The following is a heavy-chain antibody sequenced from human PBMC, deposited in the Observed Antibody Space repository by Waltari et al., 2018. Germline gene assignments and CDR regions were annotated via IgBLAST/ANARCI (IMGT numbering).Heavy chain of an antibody. V-gene: IGHV3-23*01. CDR1: GFTFSSYA. D-gene: IGHD3-22*01. CDR2: ISGSGGST. Sequence: EVQLLESGGGLVQPGGSLRLSCAASGFTFSSYAMSWVRQAPGKGLEWVSAISGSGGSTDYADSVKGRFTISRDNSKNTLYLQMNSLRAEDTAVYYCAKYSDSSGYYFDYWGQGTLVTVSS. J-gene: IGHJ4*02. CDR3: AKYSDSSGYYFDY.